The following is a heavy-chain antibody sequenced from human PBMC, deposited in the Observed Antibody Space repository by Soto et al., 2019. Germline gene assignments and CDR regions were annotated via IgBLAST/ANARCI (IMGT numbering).Heavy chain of an antibody. V-gene: IGHV3-74*03. Sequence: GSLRLSCAASGLTFRSYWMHWVRQAPGKGLVWVSRINTDGSVAMYVDSVKGRFTISRDNAKNTLYLHMNSLRAEDTAVYYCVRDMQLWRLDSWGRGTLVTVSS. J-gene: IGHJ4*02. CDR3: VRDMQLWRLDS. CDR1: GLTFRSYW. CDR2: INTDGSVA. D-gene: IGHD2-21*01.